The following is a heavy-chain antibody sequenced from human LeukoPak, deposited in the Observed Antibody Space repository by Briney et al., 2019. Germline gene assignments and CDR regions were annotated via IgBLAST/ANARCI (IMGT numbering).Heavy chain of an antibody. V-gene: IGHV1-18*01. J-gene: IGHJ4*02. CDR3: ARNRGHLRYSSGWFPEY. CDR2: ISAYNGNT. CDR1: GYTFTSYG. D-gene: IGHD6-19*01. Sequence: ASVKVSCKASGYTFTSYGISWVRQAPGQGLEWMGWISAYNGNTNYAQKLQGRVTMTRDTSTSTVYMELSSLRSEDTAVYYCARNRGHLRYSSGWFPEYWGQGTLVTVSS.